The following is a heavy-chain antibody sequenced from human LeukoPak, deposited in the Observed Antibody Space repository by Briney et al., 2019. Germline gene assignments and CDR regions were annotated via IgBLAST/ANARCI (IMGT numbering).Heavy chain of an antibody. Sequence: GGSLRLSCAASGFTFSSYAMSWVRQAPGKGLEWVSAISGSGGSTYYADSVKGRFTISRDNSKNTLYLQMNSLRAEDTAVYYCAKSGSDSSSWYGAFDIWGQGTMVTVSS. CDR2: ISGSGGST. J-gene: IGHJ3*02. D-gene: IGHD6-13*01. CDR3: AKSGSDSSSWYGAFDI. CDR1: GFTFSSYA. V-gene: IGHV3-23*01.